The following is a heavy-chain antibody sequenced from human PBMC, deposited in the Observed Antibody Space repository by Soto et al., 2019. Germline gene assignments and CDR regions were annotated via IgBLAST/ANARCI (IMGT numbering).Heavy chain of an antibody. Sequence: GGSLSLSCAASGFPFRSYGIHWVRQAPGKGLEWVALIWFDGSKKYYVDSVKGRFAVSRDNSKNTLYLQMNSLRVEDTAVYYCARDRLVPYGYGMDVWGQGTTVTVSS. V-gene: IGHV3-33*01. J-gene: IGHJ6*02. CDR3: ARDRLVPYGYGMDV. CDR2: IWFDGSKK. CDR1: GFPFRSYG. D-gene: IGHD2-2*01.